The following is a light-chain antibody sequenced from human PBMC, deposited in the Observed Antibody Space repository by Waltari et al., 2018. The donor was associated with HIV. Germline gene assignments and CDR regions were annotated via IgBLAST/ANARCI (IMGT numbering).Light chain of an antibody. CDR1: GFGIANSC. CDR2: DTS. V-gene: IGLV1-51*01. CDR3: GTWDGSLNIGV. J-gene: IGLJ2*01. Sequence: QPVLTQPTSMSAAAGQSVTIPRSAHGFGIANSCIPWYQQLPRTAPNLLIYDTSERPSGIPDRFSGSKSDTSATLAITGLQTGDEAHYYCGTWDGSLNIGVFGEGTKLTVL.